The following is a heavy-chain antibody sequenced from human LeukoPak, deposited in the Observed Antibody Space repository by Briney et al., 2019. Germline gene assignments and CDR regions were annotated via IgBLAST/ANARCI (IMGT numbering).Heavy chain of an antibody. CDR1: GFTFTSYA. Sequence: PGGSLRLSCAASGFTFTSYAMNWVRQAPGKGLEWVSTISGSGSSTYYVDSVKGRFTISRDNSKNTLYLQMNSLRAEDTAVYYCAKVRDYYDSSGYRSRSHDAFDIWGQGTMVTVSS. J-gene: IGHJ3*02. CDR2: ISGSGSST. D-gene: IGHD3-22*01. CDR3: AKVRDYYDSSGYRSRSHDAFDI. V-gene: IGHV3-23*01.